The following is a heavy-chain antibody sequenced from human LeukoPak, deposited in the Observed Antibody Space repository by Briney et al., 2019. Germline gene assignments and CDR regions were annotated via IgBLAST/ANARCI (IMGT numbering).Heavy chain of an antibody. CDR2: INHSGST. J-gene: IGHJ4*02. D-gene: IGHD3-3*01. CDR3: ARGHTIFGVGYYFDY. V-gene: IGHV4-34*01. CDR1: GGSFSGYY. Sequence: SETLSLTCAVYGGSFSGYYWSWIRQPPGKGLEWIGEINHSGSTNYNPSLKSRVTISVDTSKNQFSLKLSSVTAADTAVYYCARGHTIFGVGYYFDYWGQGTLVTVSS.